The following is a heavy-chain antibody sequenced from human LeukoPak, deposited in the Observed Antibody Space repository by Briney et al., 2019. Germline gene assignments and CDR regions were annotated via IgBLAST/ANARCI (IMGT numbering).Heavy chain of an antibody. V-gene: IGHV4-59*01. CDR1: GGSISSYY. CDR2: IYYSGTT. CDR3: ARGVYIAAAQYGY. Sequence: SETLSLTCTVSGGSISSYYWSWIRQPPGKGLEWIGYIYYSGTTNYNPSLKSRVTISVDTSKNQFSLKLSTVTAADTAVYYCARGVYIAAAQYGYWGQGTLVTVSS. J-gene: IGHJ4*02. D-gene: IGHD6-13*01.